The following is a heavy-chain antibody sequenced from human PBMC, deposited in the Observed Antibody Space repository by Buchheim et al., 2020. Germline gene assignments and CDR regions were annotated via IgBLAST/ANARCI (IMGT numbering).Heavy chain of an antibody. CDR3: ARAFENTGADY. CDR2: IYYSGKT. Sequence: QVQLQESGPGLVKPSQTLSLTCSVSDGSISRGGYYWNWIRQHPGKGLEWIGNIYYSGKTYYNPSLKSLVTISVDTSKNQFTLKLYSVTAADTAVYYCARAFENTGADYWGQGAL. V-gene: IGHV4-31*01. J-gene: IGHJ4*02. CDR1: DGSISRGGYY. D-gene: IGHD7-27*01.